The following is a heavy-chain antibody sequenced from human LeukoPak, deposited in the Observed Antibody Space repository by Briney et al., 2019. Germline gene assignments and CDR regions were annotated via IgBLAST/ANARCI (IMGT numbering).Heavy chain of an antibody. CDR3: ARGGFYFGSGSDTGDY. J-gene: IGHJ4*02. CDR2: INQDGSEK. Sequence: GGSLRLSCAASGFTFSTYWMTWVRQAPGKGLEWVASINQDGSEKYSVDSVKGRFTIPRDNAKNSLYLQINSLRAEDTAVYYCARGGFYFGSGSDTGDYWGQGTLVTVSS. D-gene: IGHD3-10*01. V-gene: IGHV3-7*05. CDR1: GFTFSTYW.